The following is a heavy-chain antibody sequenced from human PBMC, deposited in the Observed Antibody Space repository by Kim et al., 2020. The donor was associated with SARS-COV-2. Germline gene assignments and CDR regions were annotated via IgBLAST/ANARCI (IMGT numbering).Heavy chain of an antibody. CDR2: MNPNSGNT. J-gene: IGHJ4*02. V-gene: IGHV1-8*01. CDR1: GYTFTSYD. Sequence: ASVKVSCKASGYTFTSYDINWVRQATGQGLEWMGWMNPNSGNTGYAQKFQGRVTMTRNTSISTAYMELSSLRSEDTAVYYCARVLGSSGWYEVLIDYWGQGTLVTVSS. CDR3: ARVLGSSGWYEVLIDY. D-gene: IGHD6-19*01.